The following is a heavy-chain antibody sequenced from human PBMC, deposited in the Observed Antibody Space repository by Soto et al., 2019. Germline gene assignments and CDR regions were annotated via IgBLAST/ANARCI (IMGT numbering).Heavy chain of an antibody. V-gene: IGHV1-8*01. CDR2: MNPISGNT. D-gene: IGHD6-6*01. Sequence: QVQLVQSGVEVKKPGASVKVSCKASGYTFTSYDINWVRQATGQGLEWMGWMNPISGNTGYAQKFQGRVTMTRNTSISTAYMELSSLRSEDTAVYYCARAPSIAARYYFDYWGQGTLVTVSS. CDR1: GYTFTSYD. CDR3: ARAPSIAARYYFDY. J-gene: IGHJ4*02.